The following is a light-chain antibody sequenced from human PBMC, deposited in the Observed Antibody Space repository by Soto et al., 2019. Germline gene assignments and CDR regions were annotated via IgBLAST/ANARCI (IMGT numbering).Light chain of an antibody. CDR3: QQYNDNWT. CDR1: QSISSW. J-gene: IGKJ1*01. V-gene: IGKV1-5*03. Sequence: DIQMTQSPSTLSASVGDRVTIACRASQSISSWLAWYQQKPGQAPKLLIYKASTLQSGVPSRFSGSGSGTEFTLAISSLQPDVSATYYCQQYNDNWTFGQGTKVDIK. CDR2: KAS.